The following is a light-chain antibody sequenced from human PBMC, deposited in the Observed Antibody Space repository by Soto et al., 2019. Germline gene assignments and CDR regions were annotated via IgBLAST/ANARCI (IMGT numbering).Light chain of an antibody. CDR3: QRRSYWPWT. J-gene: IGKJ1*01. Sequence: DIVLTQSPATLSLSPGERAILSCRASQRISSFLAWYQQKPGQAPRLLIYDASNRATGIPSRFSGSGSGTVFTLTISSLAPEDFALYYCQRRSYWPWTFGQGTPVEIK. CDR2: DAS. CDR1: QRISSF. V-gene: IGKV3-11*01.